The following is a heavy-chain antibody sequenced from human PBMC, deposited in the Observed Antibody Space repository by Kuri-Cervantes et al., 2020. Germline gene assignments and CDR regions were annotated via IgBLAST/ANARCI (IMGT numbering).Heavy chain of an antibody. CDR2: IYYSGST. CDR3: AKEEFVVVVAAVDY. J-gene: IGHJ4*02. CDR1: GGSISSSSYY. V-gene: IGHV4-39*07. Sequence: SETLSLTCTVSGGSISSSSYYWGWIRQPPGKGLEWIGSIYYSGSTYYNPSLKSRVTISVDTSKNQFSLKLSSVTAADTAVYYCAKEEFVVVVAAVDYWGQGTLVTVSS. D-gene: IGHD2-15*01.